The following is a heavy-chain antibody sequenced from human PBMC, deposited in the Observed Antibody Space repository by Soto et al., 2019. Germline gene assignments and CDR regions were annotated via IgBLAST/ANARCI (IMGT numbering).Heavy chain of an antibody. V-gene: IGHV4-39*01. Sequence: PSETLSLTCTVSGGSISSSSYYWGWIRQPPGKGLEWIGSIYYSGSTYYNPSLKSRVTISVDTSKNQFSLKLSSVTAADTAVYYCARSLRRATPLPYYFDYWGQGTLVTVSS. J-gene: IGHJ4*02. CDR3: ARSLRRATPLPYYFDY. CDR2: IYYSGST. D-gene: IGHD1-26*01. CDR1: GGSISSSSYY.